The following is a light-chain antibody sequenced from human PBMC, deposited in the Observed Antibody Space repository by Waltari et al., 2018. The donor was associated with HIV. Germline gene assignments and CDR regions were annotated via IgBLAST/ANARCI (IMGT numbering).Light chain of an antibody. Sequence: QSALTQPRSVSGSPGQSVTISCTGTSSDVGGYNYVSWYQQHPGKAPKLVIYDVSKRPSGVPDRFSGSKSANTASLTISWLQAEDEADYYCCSYAGSYTYVFGTGTKVTVL. J-gene: IGLJ1*01. CDR2: DVS. V-gene: IGLV2-11*01. CDR1: SSDVGGYNY. CDR3: CSYAGSYTYV.